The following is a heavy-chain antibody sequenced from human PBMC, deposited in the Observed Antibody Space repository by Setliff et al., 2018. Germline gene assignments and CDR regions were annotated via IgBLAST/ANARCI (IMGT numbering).Heavy chain of an antibody. CDR1: GGSISSTTYY. D-gene: IGHD5-12*01. CDR2: ISYSGIA. V-gene: IGHV4-39*07. CDR3: ARGGTFRYFDY. J-gene: IGHJ4*02. Sequence: PSETLSLTCTVSGGSISSTTYYWGWIRQAPGKGLEWIGSISYSGIANYSPSLKSRLTISVDTSKNQFSLKLRSVTAADTAVYYCARGGTFRYFDYWGQGTPVTVPQ.